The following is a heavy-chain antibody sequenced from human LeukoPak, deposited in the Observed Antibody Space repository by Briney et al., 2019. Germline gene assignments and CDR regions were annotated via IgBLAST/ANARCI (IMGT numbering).Heavy chain of an antibody. CDR1: GFTFSSYA. D-gene: IGHD3-16*01. CDR2: ISGSGGST. CDR3: AKDSMGDFDY. V-gene: IGHV3-23*01. J-gene: IGHJ4*02. Sequence: GGSLRLSYAASGFTFSSYAMSWVRQAPGMGLEWVSAISGSGGSTYYADSVKGRFTISRDNSKNTLYLQMNSLRAEDTAVYYCAKDSMGDFDYWGQGTLVTVST.